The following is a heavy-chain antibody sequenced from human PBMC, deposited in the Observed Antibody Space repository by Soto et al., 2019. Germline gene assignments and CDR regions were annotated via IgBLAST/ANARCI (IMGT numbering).Heavy chain of an antibody. CDR1: GGSLSRYY. CDR3: ARDRVYSGYDVNSPYYYDYGMDV. J-gene: IGHJ6*02. D-gene: IGHD5-12*01. Sequence: SGTLSRPRPVSGGSLSRYYWRWVGQAPGTGPGGVGYIYYSGCTNYNPSVKSRVSLSVDTSKNQLSLKLSSVTAADTAVYYCARDRVYSGYDVNSPYYYDYGMDVWGQGTTVTVSS. CDR2: IYYSGCT. V-gene: IGHV4-59*01.